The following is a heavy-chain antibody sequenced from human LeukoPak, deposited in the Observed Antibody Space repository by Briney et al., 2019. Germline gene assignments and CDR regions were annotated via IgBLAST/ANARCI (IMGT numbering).Heavy chain of an antibody. V-gene: IGHV4-39*01. D-gene: IGHD6-6*01. J-gene: IGHJ3*02. CDR1: GFTFSSYW. Sequence: PGGSLRLSCAASGFTFSSYWMSWVRQPPGKGLEWIGSIYYSGSTYYNPSLKSRVTISVDTSKNQFSLKLSSVTAADTAVYYCARHKRGPIAAQHDAFDIWGQGTMVTVSS. CDR3: ARHKRGPIAAQHDAFDI. CDR2: IYYSGST.